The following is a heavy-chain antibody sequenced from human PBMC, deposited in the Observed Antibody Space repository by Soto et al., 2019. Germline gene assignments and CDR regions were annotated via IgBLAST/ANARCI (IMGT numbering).Heavy chain of an antibody. J-gene: IGHJ4*02. D-gene: IGHD6-19*01. Sequence: GGSLRLSCAASGFSFSKYVMHWFRQAPGKGLEWVAVITYDATNEYYADSVKGRFTISRDNSNNTLSLHMSSLRLADTAVYYCARKAVPDFWGQGTLVTVSS. CDR2: ITYDATNE. V-gene: IGHV3-30*03. CDR3: ARKAVPDF. CDR1: GFSFSKYV.